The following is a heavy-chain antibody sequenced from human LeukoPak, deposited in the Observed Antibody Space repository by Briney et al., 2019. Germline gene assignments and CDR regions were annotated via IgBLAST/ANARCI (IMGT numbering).Heavy chain of an antibody. Sequence: SETLSLTCAVYGGSFSGYYWSWIRQPPGKGLEWIGEINHSGSTNYNPSLKSRVTISVDTSKNQFSLKLSSVTAADTAVYYCARGRGYSYGYWFDPWGQGTLVTVSS. CDR2: INHSGST. V-gene: IGHV4-34*01. CDR3: ARGRGYSYGYWFDP. CDR1: GGSFSGYY. D-gene: IGHD5-18*01. J-gene: IGHJ5*02.